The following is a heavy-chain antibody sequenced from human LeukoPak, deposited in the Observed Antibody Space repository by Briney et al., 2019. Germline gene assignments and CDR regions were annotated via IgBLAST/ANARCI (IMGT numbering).Heavy chain of an antibody. CDR1: GGSISSGGYY. J-gene: IGHJ4*02. D-gene: IGHD3-16*02. V-gene: IGHV4-31*03. Sequence: SQTLSLTCTVSGGSISSGGYYWSWIRQHPGKGLEWIGYIYYSGSTYYNPSLKSRVTISVDTSRNQFSLKLSSVTAADTAVYYCASHYVWGSYLDYWGQGTLVTLSS. CDR3: ASHYVWGSYLDY. CDR2: IYYSGST.